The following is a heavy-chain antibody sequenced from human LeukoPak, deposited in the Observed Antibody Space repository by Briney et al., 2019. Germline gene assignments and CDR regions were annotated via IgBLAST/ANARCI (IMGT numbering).Heavy chain of an antibody. J-gene: IGHJ4*02. V-gene: IGHV1-8*01. CDR1: GYTFTSYD. D-gene: IGHD3-22*01. CDR3: VRGLPAKYYYDSSGY. CDR2: MNPNSGNT. Sequence: ASVKVSCKASGYTFTSYDINWVRQATGQGLEWMGWMNPNSGNTGYAQKFQGRVTMTRNTSISTAYMELSSLRSEDTAVYYCVRGLPAKYYYDSSGYWGQGTLVTVSS.